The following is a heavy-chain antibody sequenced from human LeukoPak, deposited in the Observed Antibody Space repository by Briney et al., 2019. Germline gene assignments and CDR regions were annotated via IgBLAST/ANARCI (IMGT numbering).Heavy chain of an antibody. CDR2: ISYDGSTK. CDR1: EFPFSTYA. V-gene: IGHV3-30*04. CDR3: ARGNSGIYSHFDY. D-gene: IGHD1-26*01. J-gene: IGHJ4*02. Sequence: GGSLRLSCAASEFPFSTYALHWVRQAPGKGLEWVAVISYDGSTKYYADSVKGRFTISRDNSKNTVYLQMNSLRAEDTAMYYCARGNSGIYSHFDYWGQGTLVTVSS.